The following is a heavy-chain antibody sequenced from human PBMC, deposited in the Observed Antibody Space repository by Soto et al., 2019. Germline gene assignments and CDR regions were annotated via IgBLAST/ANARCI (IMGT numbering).Heavy chain of an antibody. CDR3: ARTVAPRIFDS. V-gene: IGHV2-5*02. J-gene: IGHJ4*02. CDR1: GFSLITSGMG. CDR2: IYWDDDK. D-gene: IGHD2-15*01. Sequence: QITLKEAGPTLVKPTQTLTLTCSFSGFSLITSGMGVGWVRQPPGKALEWLAIIYWDDDKGYSTSLKSRLTITKDTSKNQVVLTMTNMDPADTATYYCARTVAPRIFDSWGQGTLVTVSS.